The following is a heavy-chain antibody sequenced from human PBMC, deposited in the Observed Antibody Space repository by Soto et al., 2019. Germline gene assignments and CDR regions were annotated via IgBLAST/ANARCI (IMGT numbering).Heavy chain of an antibody. CDR2: ISGIDGST. CDR3: AKPSYYGSGSYYTYYYYGMDV. V-gene: IGHV3-23*01. J-gene: IGHJ6*02. Sequence: GGSLRLSCAASGFTFSSYAMSWVRQAPGKGLEWVSGISGIDGSTYYADSVKGRFTISRDNSKNTLYLQMNGLRAEDMAVYYCAKPSYYGSGSYYTYYYYGMDVWGQGTTVTVSS. D-gene: IGHD3-10*01. CDR1: GFTFSSYA.